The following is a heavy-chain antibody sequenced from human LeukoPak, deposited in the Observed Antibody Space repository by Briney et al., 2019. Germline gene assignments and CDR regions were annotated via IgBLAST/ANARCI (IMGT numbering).Heavy chain of an antibody. CDR3: AKDQGTVTEIDY. CDR2: IRYDGSNK. D-gene: IGHD4-11*01. CDR1: GFTFSSYG. Sequence: GGSLRLSCAASGFTFSSYGMHWVRQAPGKGLEWVTFIRYDGSNKYYADSVKGRFTISRGNSKNTLYLQMNSLRAEDTAVYYCAKDQGTVTEIDYWGQGTLVTVSS. J-gene: IGHJ4*02. V-gene: IGHV3-30*02.